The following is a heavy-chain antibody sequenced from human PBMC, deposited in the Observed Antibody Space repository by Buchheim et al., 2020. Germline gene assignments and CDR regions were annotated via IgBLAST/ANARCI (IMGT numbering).Heavy chain of an antibody. Sequence: QVQLQESGPGLVKPSQTLSLTCTFSGGSISSGGYYWSWIRQHPGKGLEWIGYIYYSGSTYYNPSLTSRVTISVDTSKYQFSLKLSSVTAADTAVYYCARVNYYDSSGYYSGFDYWGQGTL. D-gene: IGHD3-22*01. CDR1: GGSISSGGYY. CDR2: IYYSGST. V-gene: IGHV4-31*03. CDR3: ARVNYYDSSGYYSGFDY. J-gene: IGHJ4*02.